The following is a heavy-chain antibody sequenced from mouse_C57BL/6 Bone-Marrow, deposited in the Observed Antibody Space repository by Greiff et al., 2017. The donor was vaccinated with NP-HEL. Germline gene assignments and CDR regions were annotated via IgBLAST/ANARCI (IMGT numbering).Heavy chain of an antibody. J-gene: IGHJ2*01. CDR2: INPSSGDT. D-gene: IGHD1-1*01. CDR1: GYTFTSYS. V-gene: IGHV1-4*01. Sequence: QVQLQQPGAELARPGASVKMSCKASGYTFTSYSMHWVKQRPGQGLEWIGYINPSSGDTKYNQKFKDKATLTADKSSSTAYMQLSSLTSEDSAVYYCARDITTVVEDYWGQGTTLTVSS. CDR3: ARDITTVVEDY.